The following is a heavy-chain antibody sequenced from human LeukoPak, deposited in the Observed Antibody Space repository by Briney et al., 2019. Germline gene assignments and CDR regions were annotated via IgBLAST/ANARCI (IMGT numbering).Heavy chain of an antibody. Sequence: GGSLRLSRAASGFTFSSYSMNWVRQAPGKGLEWVSYISSSSSTIYYADSVKGRFTIPRDNAKNSLYLQMNSLRAEDTAVYYCAKEKETYYYGSGSEMGLYCFDLWGKGTLVTVSS. CDR3: AKEKETYYYGSGSEMGLYCFDL. J-gene: IGHJ5*02. D-gene: IGHD3-10*01. CDR2: ISSSSSTI. CDR1: GFTFSSYS. V-gene: IGHV3-48*01.